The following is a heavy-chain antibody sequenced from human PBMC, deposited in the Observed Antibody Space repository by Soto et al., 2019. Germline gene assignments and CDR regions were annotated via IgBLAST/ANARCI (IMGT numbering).Heavy chain of an antibody. D-gene: IGHD3-16*02. CDR3: ARVSLISHGFDY. CDR1: GYTFTSYA. V-gene: IGHV1-3*05. CDR2: INAGNGNT. Sequence: QVQLVQSGAEEKKPGASVKVSCKASGYTFTSYAMHWVRQAPGQRLEWMGWINAGNGNTKYSQKFQGRVTITRDTSASTAYMELSSLRSEDTAVYYCARVSLISHGFDYWGQGTLVTVSS. J-gene: IGHJ4*02.